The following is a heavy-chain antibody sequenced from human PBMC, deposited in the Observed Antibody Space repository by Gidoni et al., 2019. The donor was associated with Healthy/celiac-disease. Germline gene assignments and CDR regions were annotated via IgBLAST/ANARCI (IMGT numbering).Heavy chain of an antibody. V-gene: IGHV1-69*06. Sequence: QVQLVQSGAEVKKPGSSVKVSCKASGGTFSSYAISWVRQAPGQGLEWMGGIIPIFGTANYAQKFQGRVTITADKSTSTAYMELRSLRSEDTAVYYCAIPYRTVTTATGYYYGMDVWGQGTTVTVSS. CDR1: GGTFSSYA. CDR2: IIPIFGTA. J-gene: IGHJ6*02. CDR3: AIPYRTVTTATGYYYGMDV. D-gene: IGHD4-17*01.